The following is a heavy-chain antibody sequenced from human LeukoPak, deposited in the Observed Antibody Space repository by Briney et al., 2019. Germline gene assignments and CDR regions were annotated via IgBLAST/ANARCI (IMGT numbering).Heavy chain of an antibody. CDR2: IYYSGST. Sequence: SETLSPTCTVSGGSISSGGYYWSWIRQHPGKGLEWIGYIYYSGSTYYNPSLKSRVTISVDTSKNQFSLKLSSVTAADTAVYYCARGYDLFVNWFDPWGQGTLVTVSS. J-gene: IGHJ5*02. CDR3: ARGYDLFVNWFDP. CDR1: GGSISSGGYY. V-gene: IGHV4-31*03. D-gene: IGHD3-9*01.